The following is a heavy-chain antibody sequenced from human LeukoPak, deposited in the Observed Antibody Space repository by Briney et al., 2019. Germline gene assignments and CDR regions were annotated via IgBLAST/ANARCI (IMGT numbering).Heavy chain of an antibody. CDR1: GFTFSSYA. J-gene: IGHJ4*02. CDR3: AKYSRVDTTRDLDY. CDR2: ISGSGGST. V-gene: IGHV3-23*01. D-gene: IGHD5-24*01. Sequence: GGSLRLSCAASGFTFSSYAMSWVRQAPGKGLEWVSAISGSGGSTYYADSVKGRFTISRDNSKNTLFLQMSSLRAEDTAVYYCAKYSRVDTTRDLDYXGQGTLVAVSS.